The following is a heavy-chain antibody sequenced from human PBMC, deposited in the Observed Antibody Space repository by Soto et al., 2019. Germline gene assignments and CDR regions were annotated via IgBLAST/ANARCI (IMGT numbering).Heavy chain of an antibody. D-gene: IGHD3-10*01. CDR3: ARDLGEWLHDAFDI. J-gene: IGHJ3*02. V-gene: IGHV4-31*03. Sequence: QVQLQESGPGLVKPSQTLSLTCTVSGDSISSGGYYWSWIRQHPGKGLEWIGYIYYSGSTYYNPSLKSRVTISVDTSKNQFSLKLSSVSAADTAVYYCARDLGEWLHDAFDIWGQGTMVTVSS. CDR1: GDSISSGGYY. CDR2: IYYSGST.